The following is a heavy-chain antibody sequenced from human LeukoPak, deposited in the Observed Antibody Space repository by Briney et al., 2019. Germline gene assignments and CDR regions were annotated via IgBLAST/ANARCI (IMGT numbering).Heavy chain of an antibody. D-gene: IGHD6-13*01. CDR1: GYTFTGYY. CDR3: ARAVGSSWPPGYFDY. CDR2: INPNSGGT. J-gene: IGHJ4*02. V-gene: IGHV1-2*02. Sequence: ASVKVSCKASGYTFTGYYMHWVRQAPGQGLEWMGWINPNSGGTNYAQKFQGRVTMTRDMSTSTVYMELSSLRSEDTAVYYCARAVGSSWPPGYFDYWGQGTLVTVSS.